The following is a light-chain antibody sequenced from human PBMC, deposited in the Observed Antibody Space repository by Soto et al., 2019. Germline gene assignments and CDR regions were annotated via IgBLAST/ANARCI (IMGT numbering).Light chain of an antibody. Sequence: DIQMTQSPSSLSASVGDRVTITCRASQGIRDALGWYQQKPGKVPKRLIYSASSLQRGVPSRFSGSGSETEFTLTINSLQPEDFATYYCLQHSDYPFTFGQGTRLEI. J-gene: IGKJ2*01. CDR2: SAS. CDR1: QGIRDA. V-gene: IGKV1-17*01. CDR3: LQHSDYPFT.